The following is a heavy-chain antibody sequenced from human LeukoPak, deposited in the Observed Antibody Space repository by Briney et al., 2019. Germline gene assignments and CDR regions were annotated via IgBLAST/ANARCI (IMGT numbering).Heavy chain of an antibody. Sequence: PSETLSLTCTVSGGSISSSSYYWGWIRQPPGKGLEWIGSIYYSGSTYYNPSLKSRVTVSVDRSKNQFSLKLSSVTAADTAVYYCATGRWSYRSYFDYWGQGTLVTVSS. CDR3: ATGRWSYRSYFDY. CDR2: IYYSGST. D-gene: IGHD4-23*01. CDR1: GGSISSSSYY. J-gene: IGHJ4*02. V-gene: IGHV4-39*01.